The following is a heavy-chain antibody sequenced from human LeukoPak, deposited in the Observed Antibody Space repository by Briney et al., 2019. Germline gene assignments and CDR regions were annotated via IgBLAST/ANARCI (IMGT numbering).Heavy chain of an antibody. Sequence: ASLKVSCKCSGYTFTIYGISWVRQAPGQGLGWMGGISAYNGNTNCAQKLQGRVTMTTDTSTSTAYMELRSLRSDDTAVYYCARVNWNDYYYYGMDVWGQGTTVTVSS. J-gene: IGHJ6*02. D-gene: IGHD1-1*01. CDR3: ARVNWNDYYYYGMDV. V-gene: IGHV1-18*01. CDR2: ISAYNGNT. CDR1: GYTFTIYG.